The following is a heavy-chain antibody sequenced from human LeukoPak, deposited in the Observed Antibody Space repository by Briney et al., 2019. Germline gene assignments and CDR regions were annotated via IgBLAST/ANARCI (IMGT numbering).Heavy chain of an antibody. Sequence: GASVKVSCKASGGSFRTYPISWVRQAPGQGLEWMGGLTQFFRRTNYTQKFQGRLTITTDESSSIAYMELSDLRSDDTAVYYCATSESGRSWDWFAPWGQGTLVTVSS. J-gene: IGHJ5*02. CDR3: ATSESGRSWDWFAP. D-gene: IGHD3-10*01. CDR2: LTQFFRRT. V-gene: IGHV1-69*05. CDR1: GGSFRTYP.